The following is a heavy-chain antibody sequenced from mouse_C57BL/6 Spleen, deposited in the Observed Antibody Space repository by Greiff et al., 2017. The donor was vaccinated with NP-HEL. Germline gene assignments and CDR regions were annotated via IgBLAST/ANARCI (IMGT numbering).Heavy chain of an antibody. CDR3: TTFDGLSPYAMDY. J-gene: IGHJ4*01. D-gene: IGHD2-3*01. CDR2: IDPEDGDT. CDR1: GFNIKDYY. V-gene: IGHV14-1*01. Sequence: EVQLQQSGAELVRPGASVKLSCTASGFNIKDYYMHWVKQRPEQGLEWIGRIDPEDGDTEYAPKFQGKATMTADTSSNTAYLQLSSLTSEDTAVYYCTTFDGLSPYAMDYWGQVTSVTVSS.